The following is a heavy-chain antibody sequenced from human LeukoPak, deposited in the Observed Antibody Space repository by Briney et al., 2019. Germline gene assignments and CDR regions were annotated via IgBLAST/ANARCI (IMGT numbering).Heavy chain of an antibody. V-gene: IGHV4-34*01. J-gene: IGHJ3*01. CDR1: GGSFSGYY. CDR3: AGSDCSGGSCPTTNAFDV. CDR2: INHSGST. Sequence: SETLPLTCAVYGGSFSGYYWSWIRQPPGKGLEWIGEINHSGSTNYNPSLKSRVTISVDTSKNQFSLKLSSVTAADTAVYYCAGSDCSGGSCPTTNAFDVWGQGTMVTVSS. D-gene: IGHD2-15*01.